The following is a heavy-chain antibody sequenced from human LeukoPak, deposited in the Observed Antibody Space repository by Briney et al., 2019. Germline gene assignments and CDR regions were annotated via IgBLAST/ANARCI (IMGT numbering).Heavy chain of an antibody. D-gene: IGHD5-12*01. CDR1: GYTFTSYD. Sequence: ASVKVSCKASGYTFTSYDINWVRQATGQGLEWMGWMNPNSGNTGYAQKFQGRVTITRNTSISTAYMELSSLRSEDTAVYYCARKRGHSDYYYYYYMDVWGKGTTVTVSS. V-gene: IGHV1-8*03. CDR3: ARKRGHSDYYYYYYMDV. CDR2: MNPNSGNT. J-gene: IGHJ6*03.